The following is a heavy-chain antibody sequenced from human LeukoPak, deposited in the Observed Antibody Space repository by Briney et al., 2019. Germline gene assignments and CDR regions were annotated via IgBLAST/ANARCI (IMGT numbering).Heavy chain of an antibody. V-gene: IGHV1-18*04. J-gene: IGHJ4*02. CDR2: ISGHNGNT. D-gene: IGHD3-22*01. CDR3: ARVRSYYDSSASADY. CDR1: GYTFTGYY. Sequence: GASVKVSCKASGYTFTGYYMHWVRQAPGQGLEWMGWISGHNGNTKHAQKLQGRVTMTTDTSTSTAYMELRSLRSDDTAVYYCARVRSYYDSSASADYWGQGTLVTVSS.